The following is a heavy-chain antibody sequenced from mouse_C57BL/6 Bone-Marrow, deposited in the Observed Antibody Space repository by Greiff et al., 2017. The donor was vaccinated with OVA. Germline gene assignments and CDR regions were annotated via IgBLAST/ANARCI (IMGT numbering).Heavy chain of an antibody. CDR2: IDPSDSYT. CDR3: ASAVFAY. J-gene: IGHJ3*01. V-gene: IGHV1-50*01. Sequence: QLQQPGAELVKPGASVQLSCKASGYTFTSYWMQWVKQRPGQGLEWIGEIDPSDSYTNYNQKFKGKATLTVDTSSSTAYMQLSSLTSEDSAVYYCASAVFAYWGQGTLVTVSA. CDR1: GYTFTSYW.